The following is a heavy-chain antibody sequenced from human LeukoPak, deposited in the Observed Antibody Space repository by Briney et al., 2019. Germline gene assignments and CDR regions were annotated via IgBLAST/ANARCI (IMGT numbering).Heavy chain of an antibody. V-gene: IGHV3-7*01. CDR1: GFTISSYA. CDR3: ARESDHLYYDILTGYYPPYYFDY. CDR2: IKQDGSEK. D-gene: IGHD3-9*01. Sequence: GGSLRLSCAVSGFTISSYAMSWVRQAPGKGLEWVANIKQDGSEKYYVDSVKGRFTISRDNAKNSLYLQMNSLRAEDTAVYYCARESDHLYYDILTGYYPPYYFDYWGQGTLVTVSS. J-gene: IGHJ4*02.